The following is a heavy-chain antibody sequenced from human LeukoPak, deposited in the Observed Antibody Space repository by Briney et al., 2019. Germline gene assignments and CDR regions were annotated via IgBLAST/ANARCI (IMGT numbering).Heavy chain of an antibody. Sequence: GGSLRLFCAASGFTFSSYSMNWVRQAPGKGLEWVSSISSSSSYIYYADSVKGRFTISRDNAKNSLYLQMNSLRAEDTAVYYCARVGIVRGDFDYWGQGTLVTVSS. CDR3: ARVGIVRGDFDY. J-gene: IGHJ4*02. D-gene: IGHD3-22*01. V-gene: IGHV3-21*01. CDR2: ISSSSSYI. CDR1: GFTFSSYS.